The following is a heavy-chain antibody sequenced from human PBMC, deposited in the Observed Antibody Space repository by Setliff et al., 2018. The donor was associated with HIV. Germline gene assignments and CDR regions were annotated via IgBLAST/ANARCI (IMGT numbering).Heavy chain of an antibody. CDR2: ISYTGST. CDR3: ARQTWEYYDTLTGYYRSPKNFDS. V-gene: IGHV4-39*01. CDR1: GGSINRSNYY. D-gene: IGHD3-9*01. J-gene: IGHJ4*02. Sequence: PSETLSLTCTVPGGSINRSNYYWSWIRQPPGKGLEWIGTISYTGSTYYDPSLKSRVTISLDTSKNQFFLKLSSVTAPDTAIYYCARQTWEYYDTLTGYYRSPKNFDSWGQGTQVTVSS.